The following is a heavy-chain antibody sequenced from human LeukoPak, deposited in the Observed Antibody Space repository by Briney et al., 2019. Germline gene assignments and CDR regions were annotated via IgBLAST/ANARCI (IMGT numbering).Heavy chain of an antibody. J-gene: IGHJ6*03. V-gene: IGHV4-34*01. CDR3: ARDGATFSGYDWYYYMDV. CDR1: GGSFSGYY. CDR2: INHSGST. Sequence: PSEALSLTCAVYGGSFSGYYWSWIRQPPGKGLEWIGEINHSGSTNYNPSLKSRVTISVDTSKNQFSLKLSSVTAADTAVYYCARDGATFSGYDWYYYMDVWGKGTTVTVS. D-gene: IGHD5-12*01.